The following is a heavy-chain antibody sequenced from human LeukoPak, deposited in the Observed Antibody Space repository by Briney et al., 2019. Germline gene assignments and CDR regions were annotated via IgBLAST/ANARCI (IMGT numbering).Heavy chain of an antibody. CDR2: ISSSSSYI. CDR1: GFTFSSYS. Sequence: GGSLRLSCAASGFTFSSYSMNWVRQAPGEGLEWVSSISSSSSYIYYADSVKGRFTISRDNAKNSLYLQMNSLRAEDTAVYYCARDPKAGHQLLNIYYYYYGMDVWGQGTTVTVSS. V-gene: IGHV3-21*01. CDR3: ARDPKAGHQLLNIYYYYYGMDV. J-gene: IGHJ6*02. D-gene: IGHD2-2*01.